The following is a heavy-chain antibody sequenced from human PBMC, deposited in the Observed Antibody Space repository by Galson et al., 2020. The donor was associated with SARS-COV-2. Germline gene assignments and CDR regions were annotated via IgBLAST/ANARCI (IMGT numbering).Heavy chain of an antibody. D-gene: IGHD3-10*01. CDR1: GFTFSDDY. CDR2: ISDRGSST. CDR3: ARHMVRGVIAFDS. J-gene: IGHJ4*02. Sequence: GGSLRLSCAAPGFTFSDDYMSWIRQAPGKGLEWVSSISDRGSSTYYADSVKGRFTISRDNAKNSLYLQMNSLKAEDTGVYYCARHMVRGVIAFDSWGQGTLVAVSS. V-gene: IGHV3-11*04.